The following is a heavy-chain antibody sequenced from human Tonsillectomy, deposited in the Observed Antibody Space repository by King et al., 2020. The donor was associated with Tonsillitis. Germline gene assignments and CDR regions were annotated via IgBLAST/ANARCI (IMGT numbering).Heavy chain of an antibody. D-gene: IGHD1-26*01. CDR2: IYFSGDT. CDR3: ARGGSHYGLDV. V-gene: IGHV4-31*03. Sequence: VQLQESGPGLVKPSQTLSLTCTVSGGSISSDGYFWSWIRQHPGKGLEGIGYIYFSGDTYYNPSLKSRVIISVDTSKNQFSLKLNSVTAAATAVYYCARGGSHYGLDVWGQGTTVIVSS. J-gene: IGHJ6*02. CDR1: GGSISSDGYF.